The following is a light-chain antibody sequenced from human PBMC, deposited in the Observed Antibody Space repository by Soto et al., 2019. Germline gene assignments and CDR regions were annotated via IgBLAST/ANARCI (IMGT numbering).Light chain of an antibody. Sequence: QSVLTQPASVSGSPGQSITISCTGTSSDVGGYNYVSWYQHHPGKAPKLMIYDVSNRPSGVSNRFSGSKSGNTASLTISGFQTEDEADYYCSSYTSSITIVFGGGTKVTVL. V-gene: IGLV2-14*03. CDR1: SSDVGGYNY. CDR2: DVS. J-gene: IGLJ2*01. CDR3: SSYTSSITIV.